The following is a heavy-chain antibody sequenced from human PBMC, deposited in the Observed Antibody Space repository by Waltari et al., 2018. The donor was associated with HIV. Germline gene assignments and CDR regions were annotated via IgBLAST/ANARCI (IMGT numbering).Heavy chain of an antibody. D-gene: IGHD4-17*01. CDR1: GGSISSHVYH. CDR3: VAQDHSDSVDW. V-gene: IGHV4-39*07. CDR2: IYYTGNT. Sequence: QLRLQESGPRLVKPSETLSLTCSVPGGSISSHVYHWGLIRQSPGKGLEWIGSIYYTGNTYYKPSLKRRVTISIDTSKNQFSLRLTSVTAADTAIYYCVAQDHSDSVDWWGQGTLVTVFS. J-gene: IGHJ4*02.